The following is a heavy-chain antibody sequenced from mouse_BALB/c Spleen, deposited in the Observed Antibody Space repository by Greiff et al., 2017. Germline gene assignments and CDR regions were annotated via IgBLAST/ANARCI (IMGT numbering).Heavy chain of an antibody. CDR3: ARSDGYYLPGYFDV. D-gene: IGHD2-3*01. J-gene: IGHJ1*01. CDR1: GYSITSDYA. Sequence: VQLQQSGPGLVKPSQSLSLTCTVTGYSITSDYAWNWIRQFPGNKLEWMGYISYSGSTSYNPSLKSRISITRDTSKNQFFLQLNSVTTEDTATYYCARSDGYYLPGYFDVWGAGTTVTVSS. V-gene: IGHV3-2*02. CDR2: ISYSGST.